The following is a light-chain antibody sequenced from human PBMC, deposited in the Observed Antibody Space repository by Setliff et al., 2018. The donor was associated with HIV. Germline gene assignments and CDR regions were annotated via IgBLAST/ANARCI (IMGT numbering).Light chain of an antibody. V-gene: IGKV1-5*03. Sequence: DIQMTQSPSTLSASVGDRVTITCRASQSISAWLAWYQQKPGKAPKVLIYKASSLERGVPSRFSGSGSGTEFTLTISSLQPDDIATYYCQQYSSYSPTFGQGTKVDIK. CDR3: QQYSSYSPT. CDR2: KAS. J-gene: IGKJ1*01. CDR1: QSISAW.